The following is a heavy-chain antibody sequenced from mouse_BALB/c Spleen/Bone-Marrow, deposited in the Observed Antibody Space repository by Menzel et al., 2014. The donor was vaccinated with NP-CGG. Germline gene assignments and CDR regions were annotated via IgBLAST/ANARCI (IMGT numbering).Heavy chain of an antibody. CDR3: AREGDGYDPAWFAY. D-gene: IGHD2-2*01. Sequence: EVQLVESGGGLVKPGGSLKLSRAASGFTFSSYAMSWVRQTPEKRLEWVASISSGGSTYYPDSVKGRFTISRDNARNILYLQMSSLRSEDTAMYYCAREGDGYDPAWFAYWGQGTLVTVSA. CDR2: ISSGGST. J-gene: IGHJ3*01. CDR1: GFTFSSYA. V-gene: IGHV5-6-5*01.